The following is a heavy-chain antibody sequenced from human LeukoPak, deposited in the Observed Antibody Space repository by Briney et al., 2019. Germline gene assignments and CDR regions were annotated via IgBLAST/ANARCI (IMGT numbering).Heavy chain of an antibody. CDR3: ANSLNDKDY. Sequence: GGSLRLSCAASQITFSNYWMSWVRQAPGKGLEWVANIKQDGSEKYYVDSVKGRFTISTDNTKNSLYLQMNSLRVEDTAVYHCANSLNDKDYWGQGTLVTVSS. J-gene: IGHJ4*02. D-gene: IGHD1-1*01. V-gene: IGHV3-7*01. CDR1: QITFSNYW. CDR2: IKQDGSEK.